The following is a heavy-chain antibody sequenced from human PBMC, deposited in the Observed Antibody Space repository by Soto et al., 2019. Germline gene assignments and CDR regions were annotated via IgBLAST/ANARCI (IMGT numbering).Heavy chain of an antibody. CDR2: IYYSGST. D-gene: IGHD3-10*01. J-gene: IGHJ3*02. Sequence: SETLSLTCTVSGGSISSYYWIWIRQPPGKGLEWIGYIYYSGSTNYNPSLKSRVTISVDTSKNQFSLKLSSVTAADTAVYYCAGFYGSGSPDAFAIWGQGTMVTVSS. CDR1: GGSISSYY. V-gene: IGHV4-59*01. CDR3: AGFYGSGSPDAFAI.